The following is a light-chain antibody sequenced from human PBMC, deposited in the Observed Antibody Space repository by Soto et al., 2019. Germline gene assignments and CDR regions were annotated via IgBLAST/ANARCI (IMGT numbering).Light chain of an antibody. J-gene: IGKJ1*01. V-gene: IGKV1-5*01. CDR3: QQYHSIHVA. Sequence: DIQMTQTPSRLSAFVGDRVTITCRASQRINDWLAWYQQKPGKAPQLLIYAASTLQSGVPSRFRGSGSGTEFTLTITSMQPDDFANYYCQQYHSIHVAFGQGTKVDIK. CDR1: QRINDW. CDR2: AAS.